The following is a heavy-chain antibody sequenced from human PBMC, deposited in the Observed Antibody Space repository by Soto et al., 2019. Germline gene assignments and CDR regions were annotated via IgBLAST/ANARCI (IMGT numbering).Heavy chain of an antibody. J-gene: IGHJ3*02. Sequence: SETLSLTCTVSGGSISSYYWSWIRQPPGKGLEWIGYIYYSGSTNYNPSLKSRVTISVDTSKNQFSLKLSSVTAADTAVYYCARRISGDDAFDIWRQGTMVTVSS. CDR1: GGSISSYY. D-gene: IGHD6-19*01. CDR3: ARRISGDDAFDI. CDR2: IYYSGST. V-gene: IGHV4-59*08.